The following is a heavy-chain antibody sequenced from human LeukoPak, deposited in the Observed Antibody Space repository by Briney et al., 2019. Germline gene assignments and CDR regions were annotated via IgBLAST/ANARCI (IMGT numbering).Heavy chain of an antibody. Sequence: PRGSLRLSCAASGFTFSSYSMNWVRQAPGKGLEWVSFISSSSSYIYYADSVKGRFTISRDNAKNSLYLQMNSLRAEDTAVYYCARDATPSYYDSWSGYVYYFDYWGQGTLVSVSS. D-gene: IGHD3-3*01. CDR3: ARDATPSYYDSWSGYVYYFDY. CDR2: ISSSSSYI. CDR1: GFTFSSYS. V-gene: IGHV3-21*01. J-gene: IGHJ4*02.